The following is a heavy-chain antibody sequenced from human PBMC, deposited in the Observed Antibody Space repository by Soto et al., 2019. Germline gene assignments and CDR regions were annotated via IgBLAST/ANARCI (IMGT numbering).Heavy chain of an antibody. CDR1: GFTFSSYA. V-gene: IGHV3-64*01. Sequence: EVQLVESGGGLVQPGGSLRISCAASGFTFSSYAMHWVRQAPGKGLEYVSAISSNGGSTYYANSVKGRFTISRDNSKNTLYLQMGSLRAEDMAVYYCARALGYAFDIWGQGTMVTVSS. CDR3: ARALGYAFDI. D-gene: IGHD7-27*01. CDR2: ISSNGGST. J-gene: IGHJ3*02.